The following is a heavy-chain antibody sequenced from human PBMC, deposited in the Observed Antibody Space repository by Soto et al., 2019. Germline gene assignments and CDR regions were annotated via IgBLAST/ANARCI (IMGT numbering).Heavy chain of an antibody. Sequence: PSETLSLTCAVYGGSFSGYYWSWIRQPPGKGLEWIGEINHSGSTNYNPSLKSRVTISVDTSKNQFSLKLSSVTAADTAVYYCARGPTLRPLKRANIVATTYDYWGQGTLVTVSS. D-gene: IGHD5-12*01. J-gene: IGHJ4*02. V-gene: IGHV4-34*01. CDR3: ARGPTLRPLKRANIVATTYDY. CDR2: INHSGST. CDR1: GGSFSGYY.